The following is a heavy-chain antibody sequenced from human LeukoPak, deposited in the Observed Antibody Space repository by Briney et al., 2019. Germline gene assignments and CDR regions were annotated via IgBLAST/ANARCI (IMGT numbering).Heavy chain of an antibody. V-gene: IGHV3-48*03. CDR2: ISSSGSTI. CDR1: EFSVGSNY. Sequence: PGGSLRLSCAASEFSVGSNYMTWVRQAPGKGLEWVSYISSSGSTIYYADSVKGRFTISRDNAKNSLYLQMNSLRAEDTAVFYCAELGITMIGGVWGKGTTVTISS. J-gene: IGHJ6*04. CDR3: AELGITMIGGV. D-gene: IGHD3-10*02.